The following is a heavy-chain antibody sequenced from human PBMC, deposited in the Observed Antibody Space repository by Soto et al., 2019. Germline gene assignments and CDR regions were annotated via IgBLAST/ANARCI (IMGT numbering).Heavy chain of an antibody. J-gene: IGHJ4*02. D-gene: IGHD3-10*01. V-gene: IGHV3-48*01. Sequence: EVQLVESGGGLVQPGGSLRLSCAASGFTFTSYSMNWVRQAPGKGLEWVSYISSSTTIIYYADSVKGRFTISRDNARNSLYLQINRLRAEDTAVYYCARLGLFESGGIDYWGQGTLVTVSS. CDR2: ISSSTTII. CDR1: GFTFTSYS. CDR3: ARLGLFESGGIDY.